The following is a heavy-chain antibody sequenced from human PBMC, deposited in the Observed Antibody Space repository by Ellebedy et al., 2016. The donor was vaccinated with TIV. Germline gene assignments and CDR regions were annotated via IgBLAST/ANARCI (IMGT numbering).Heavy chain of an antibody. CDR3: ARCGDGYRYFPY. D-gene: IGHD5-24*01. Sequence: PGGSLRLSCAASGFIFRTYAMHWVRQAPGKGLEWVANIDEDGSDTYYVASVKGRFTISRDNIKESLSLQMNGLRDEETAVYYCARCGDGYRYFPYWGQGTLVTVSS. J-gene: IGHJ4*02. CDR1: GFIFRTYA. CDR2: IDEDGSDT. V-gene: IGHV3-7*01.